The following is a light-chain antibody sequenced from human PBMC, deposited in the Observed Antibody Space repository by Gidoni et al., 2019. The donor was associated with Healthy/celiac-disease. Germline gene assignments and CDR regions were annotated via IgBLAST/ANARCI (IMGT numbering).Light chain of an antibody. CDR3: QQYDNLPIT. V-gene: IGKV1-33*01. J-gene: IGKJ5*01. CDR1: QDISNY. CDR2: DAS. Sequence: DIQMTQSPSSLSAPVGDRVTITGQASQDISNYLNWYQQKPGKAPKLLVYDASNLETGVPSRFSGSGSGTDFTFTISSLEPEDIETYYCQQYDNLPITFGQGTRLEIK.